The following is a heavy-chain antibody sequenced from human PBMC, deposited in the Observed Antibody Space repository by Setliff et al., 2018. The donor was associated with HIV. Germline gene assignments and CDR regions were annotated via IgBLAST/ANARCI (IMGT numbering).Heavy chain of an antibody. V-gene: IGHV4-34*01. Sequence: PSETLSLTCAVYGESFSGSSWSWIRQPPGRGLEWIGEISHSGTANYNPSLKSRVTLSLDTAKNRFSLNLKSVTDAETAVYFCARGLPDVRNGYDYGDRYFDLWGRGTLVTVSS. CDR3: ARGLPDVRNGYDYGDRYFDL. CDR1: GESFSGSS. CDR2: ISHSGTA. J-gene: IGHJ2*01. D-gene: IGHD4-17*01.